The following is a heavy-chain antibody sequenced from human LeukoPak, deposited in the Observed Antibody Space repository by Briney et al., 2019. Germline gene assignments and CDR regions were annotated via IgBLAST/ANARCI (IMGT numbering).Heavy chain of an antibody. Sequence: GGSLRLSCAASGFSFSSYSMNWVRQAPGKGLEWVSPISGSSSFIYYADSVKGRFTISRDNAKNSLYLQMNSLRGEDTAVYYCARGGSTSSSSHFHHWGQGTLVTVSS. D-gene: IGHD6-6*01. CDR3: ARGGSTSSSSHFHH. V-gene: IGHV3-21*01. CDR1: GFSFSSYS. J-gene: IGHJ1*01. CDR2: ISGSSSFI.